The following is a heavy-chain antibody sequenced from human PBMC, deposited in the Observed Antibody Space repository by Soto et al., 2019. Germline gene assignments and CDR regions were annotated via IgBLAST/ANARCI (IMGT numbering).Heavy chain of an antibody. CDR1: GGSISSDY. V-gene: IGHV4-59*01. CDR3: ARDTSCSKASCYGMDV. Sequence: SETLSLTCTVSGGSISSDYWSWIRQPPGKGLEWIGYIYSSGSTNYNPSLKSRVTISVDTSKNQFSLKLSSVTAADTAVYYCARDTSCSKASCYGMDVWGQGTTVTVSS. CDR2: IYSSGST. J-gene: IGHJ6*02. D-gene: IGHD2-2*01.